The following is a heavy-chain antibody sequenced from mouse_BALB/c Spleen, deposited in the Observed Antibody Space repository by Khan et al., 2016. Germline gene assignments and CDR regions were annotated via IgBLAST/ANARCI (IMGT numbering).Heavy chain of an antibody. D-gene: IGHD2-14*01. V-gene: IGHV9-3-1*01. CDR2: INTYTGEP. CDR3: ARGKYDGVAY. Sequence: LVESGPELKKPGETVKISCKASGYTFTNYGMNWVKQAPGKGLKWMGWINTYTGEPTYADDFKGRFAFSLETSASTAYLQINNLKNEDTATDVSARGKYDGVAYWGQGTLVTVSA. J-gene: IGHJ3*01. CDR1: GYTFTNYG.